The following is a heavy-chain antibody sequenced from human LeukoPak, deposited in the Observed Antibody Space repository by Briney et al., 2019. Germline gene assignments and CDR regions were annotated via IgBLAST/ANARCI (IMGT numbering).Heavy chain of an antibody. CDR2: IYNSGST. CDR3: AKGTRRGIAVLLDY. J-gene: IGHJ4*02. V-gene: IGHV3-66*03. D-gene: IGHD6-13*01. CDR1: GFTVSSNY. Sequence: GGSLRLSCAASGFTVSSNYMSWVRQAPGKGLEWISVIYNSGSTYYADSVKGRFTISRDNSKNTLYLQMNSLRAEDTAVYYCAKGTRRGIAVLLDYWGQGTLVTVSS.